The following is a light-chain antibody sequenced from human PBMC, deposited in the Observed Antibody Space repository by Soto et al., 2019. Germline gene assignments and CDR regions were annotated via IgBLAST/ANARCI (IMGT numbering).Light chain of an antibody. Sequence: AIRMTQSPSSFSASTGDRVTITCRASQGISTSLAWYQQKPGKPPKFLIRAACTMQSGVPSRFSGSGSGTDFILTISCLQSEDFANYYCQQYYNYPITFGQGTKLEIK. CDR2: AAC. CDR1: QGISTS. CDR3: QQYYNYPIT. J-gene: IGKJ2*01. V-gene: IGKV1-8*01.